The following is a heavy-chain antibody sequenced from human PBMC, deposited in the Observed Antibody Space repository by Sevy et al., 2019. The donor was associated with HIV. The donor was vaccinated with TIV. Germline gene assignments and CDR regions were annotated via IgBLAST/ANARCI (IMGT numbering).Heavy chain of an antibody. CDR3: VRDPEWGAIDY. V-gene: IGHV3-7*01. CDR1: GLTFSSSW. CDR2: IQPDGSEK. J-gene: IGHJ4*02. D-gene: IGHD3-16*01. Sequence: GGSLTLSCAVSGLTFSSSWMAWARQAPGKRLEWVAEIQPDGSEKYYVDSVKGRLTISRDNAKNFLYLQMDSLRVEDTAVYYCVRDPEWGAIDYWGQGILVTVSS.